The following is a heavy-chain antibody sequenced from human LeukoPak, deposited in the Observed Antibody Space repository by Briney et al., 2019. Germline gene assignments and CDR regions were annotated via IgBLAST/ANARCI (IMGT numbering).Heavy chain of an antibody. D-gene: IGHD3-22*01. CDR2: IYYSGST. J-gene: IGHJ5*02. CDR1: GGSISSYY. V-gene: IGHV4-59*01. CDR3: ARLQEDYDSTENWFDP. Sequence: SETLSLTCTVSGGSISSYYWSWIRQPPGKGLEWIGYIYYSGSTNYNPSLKSRVTISVDTSKNQFSLKLSSVTAADTAVYYCARLQEDYDSTENWFDPWGQGTLVTVSS.